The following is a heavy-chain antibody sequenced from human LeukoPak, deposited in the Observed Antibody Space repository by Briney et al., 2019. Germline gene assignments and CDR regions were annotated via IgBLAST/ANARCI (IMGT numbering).Heavy chain of an antibody. Sequence: PSETLSLTCTVSGGSISSNYWSWIRHPPGKGLEGIGDIDHSASTNYNPSLKSRVTISLDTSQIQFSLNLNSVTAADAAVYYCARGQGDRYSNYFDYWGQGTLVTVSS. CDR1: GGSISSNY. D-gene: IGHD2-21*02. CDR2: IDHSAST. CDR3: ARGQGDRYSNYFDY. V-gene: IGHV4-34*01. J-gene: IGHJ4*02.